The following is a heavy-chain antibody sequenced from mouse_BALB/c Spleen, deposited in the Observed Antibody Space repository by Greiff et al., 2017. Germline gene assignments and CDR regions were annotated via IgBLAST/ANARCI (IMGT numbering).Heavy chain of an antibody. V-gene: IGHV1-5*01. Sequence: EVQLQESGTVLARPGASVKMSCKASGYTFTSYWMHWVKQRPGQGLEWIGAIYPGNSDTSYNQKFKGKAKLTAVTSTSTAYMELSSLTNEDSAVYYCTRDYDGYYDAMDYWGQGTSVTVSS. CDR1: GYTFTSYW. CDR3: TRDYDGYYDAMDY. J-gene: IGHJ4*01. CDR2: IYPGNSDT. D-gene: IGHD2-3*01.